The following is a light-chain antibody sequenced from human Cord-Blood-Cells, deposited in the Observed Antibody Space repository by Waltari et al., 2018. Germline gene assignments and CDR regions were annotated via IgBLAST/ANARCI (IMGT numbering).Light chain of an antibody. CDR3: QQSYSTPRT. V-gene: IGKV1-39*01. J-gene: IGKJ1*01. CDR1: QRISSY. CDR2: AAS. Sequence: DIKMPQSPSSLSASVGDRATIPCRESQRISSYLNWYHQKPGKAPKLLIYAASSLQSGVPSRFSGSGSGTDFTLTISSLQPEDFATYYCQQSYSTPRTFGQGTKVEIK.